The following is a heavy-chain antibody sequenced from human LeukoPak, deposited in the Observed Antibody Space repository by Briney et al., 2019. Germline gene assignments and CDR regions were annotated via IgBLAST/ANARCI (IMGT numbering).Heavy chain of an antibody. CDR1: GYTFTSYD. Sequence: ASVKVSCKASGYTFTSYDINWVRQATGQGLEWMGWMNPNSGNTGYAQKFQGRVTMTRNTSISTAYMELSSLRSEDTAVYYCASVVSRGWNEAENWFDPWGQGTLVTGSS. J-gene: IGHJ5*02. V-gene: IGHV1-8*01. CDR3: ASVVSRGWNEAENWFDP. CDR2: MNPNSGNT. D-gene: IGHD6-19*01.